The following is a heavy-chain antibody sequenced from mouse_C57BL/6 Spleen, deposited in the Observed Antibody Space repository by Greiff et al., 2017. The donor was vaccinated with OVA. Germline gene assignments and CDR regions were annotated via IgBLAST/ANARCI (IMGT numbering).Heavy chain of an antibody. CDR1: GFNIKDYY. V-gene: IGHV14-1*01. Sequence: VQLQQSGAELVRPGASVKLSCTASGFNIKDYYMHWVKQRPEQGLEWIGRIDPEDGDTEYAPKFQGKATMTADTSSNTAYLQLSSLTSEDTAVYYGTTEKNYSSSYGWYLDVWGTGTTVTVSS. J-gene: IGHJ1*03. CDR3: TTEKNYSSSYGWYLDV. D-gene: IGHD1-1*01. CDR2: IDPEDGDT.